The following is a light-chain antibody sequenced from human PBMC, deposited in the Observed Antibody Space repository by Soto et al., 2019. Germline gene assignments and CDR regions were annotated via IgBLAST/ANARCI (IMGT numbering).Light chain of an antibody. CDR2: EDN. CDR1: SGSIVNNY. J-gene: IGLJ3*02. CDR3: QSYDGTYVV. Sequence: NFMLTQPHSVSESLGKTVTISCTRSSGSIVNNYVQWYQQRGGSAPTTVIYEDNQRPSGVPDRFSGSIDSSSNSASLTLSGLKTEDEADYYCQSYDGTYVVFGGGTKLTVL. V-gene: IGLV6-57*03.